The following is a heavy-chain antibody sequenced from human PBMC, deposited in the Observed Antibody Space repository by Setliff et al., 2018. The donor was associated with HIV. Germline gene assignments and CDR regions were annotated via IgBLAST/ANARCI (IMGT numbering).Heavy chain of an antibody. CDR2: IWFDGSNK. V-gene: IGHV3-30*02. CDR3: AIPTALVGATSRAFDI. CDR1: GFTFSSYG. Sequence: PGGSLRLSCAASGFTFSSYGMHWVRQSPGKGLEWVALIWFDGSNKFYADSVKGRFTISRDNSKKTLYLQMNSLRSEDTAVYYCAIPTALVGATSRAFDIWGQGTMVTV. D-gene: IGHD1-26*01. J-gene: IGHJ3*02.